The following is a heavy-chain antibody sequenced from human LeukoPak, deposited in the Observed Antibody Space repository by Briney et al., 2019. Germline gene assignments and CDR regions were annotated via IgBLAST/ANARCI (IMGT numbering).Heavy chain of an antibody. CDR3: ARVNGDHTDYYYYYYMDV. D-gene: IGHD7-27*01. CDR1: GFTFSSYA. J-gene: IGHJ6*03. CDR2: ISYDGSNK. Sequence: GRSLRLSCAASGFTFSSYAMHWVRQAPGKGLEWVAVISYDGSNKYYADSVKGRFTISRDNSKNTLYLQMNSLRAEDTAVYYCARVNGDHTDYYYYYYMDVWGKGTTVTVSS. V-gene: IGHV3-30*04.